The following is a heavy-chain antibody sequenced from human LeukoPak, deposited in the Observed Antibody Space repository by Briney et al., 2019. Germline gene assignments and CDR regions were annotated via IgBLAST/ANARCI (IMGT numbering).Heavy chain of an antibody. CDR2: IEQEGSEK. CDR3: ARRGRIFGVVIIGYFDY. D-gene: IGHD3-3*01. Sequence: PGGSLRLSCAASGFTFSSYWMSWVRQAPGKGLEWVANIEQEGSEKNYVDSVKGRFTISRDNAKSSLYLQMNNLRAEDTAVYYCARRGRIFGVVIIGYFDYWGQGTLVTVSS. CDR1: GFTFSSYW. J-gene: IGHJ4*02. V-gene: IGHV3-7*05.